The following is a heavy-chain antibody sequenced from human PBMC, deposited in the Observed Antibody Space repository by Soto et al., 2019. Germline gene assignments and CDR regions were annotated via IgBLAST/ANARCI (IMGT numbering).Heavy chain of an antibody. CDR3: ARDGRVAALNYFDY. D-gene: IGHD6-6*01. Sequence: GASVKVSCKASGCTFSSYAISWVRQAPGQGLEWMGGISANNGTTNYAQKLQGRVTMTTDTSTSTAYMELRSLRSDDTAVYYCARDGRVAALNYFDYWGQGTLVTVSS. CDR1: GCTFSSYA. V-gene: IGHV1-18*01. J-gene: IGHJ4*02. CDR2: ISANNGTT.